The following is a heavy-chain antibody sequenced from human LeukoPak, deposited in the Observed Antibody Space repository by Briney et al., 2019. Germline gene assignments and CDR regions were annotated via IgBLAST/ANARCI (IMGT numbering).Heavy chain of an antibody. V-gene: IGHV4-61*02. CDR3: ARGVDV. Sequence: PPQTLSLTCTVSGGSISSGSYYWSWIRQPAGKGLEWIGRIYTSGSTNYNPSLKSRVTISVDTSKNHFSLKLSSVTAADTAVYYCARGVDVWGKGTTVTVSS. CDR2: IYTSGST. J-gene: IGHJ6*04. CDR1: GGSISSGSYY.